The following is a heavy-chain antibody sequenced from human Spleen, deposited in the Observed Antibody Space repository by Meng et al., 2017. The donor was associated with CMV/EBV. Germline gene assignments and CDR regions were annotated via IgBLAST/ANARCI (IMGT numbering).Heavy chain of an antibody. CDR2: INREGSRT. V-gene: IGHV3-74*01. J-gene: IGHJ4*02. Sequence: LSCEASGFTFSSYWMHWVRQVPGKGLVWVSRINREGSRTDYADSAKGRFTISRDNTKNTLYLQMTSLRAEDTAVYYCARDLRGPADYWGQGTLVTVSS. D-gene: IGHD3-10*01. CDR1: GFTFSSYW. CDR3: ARDLRGPADY.